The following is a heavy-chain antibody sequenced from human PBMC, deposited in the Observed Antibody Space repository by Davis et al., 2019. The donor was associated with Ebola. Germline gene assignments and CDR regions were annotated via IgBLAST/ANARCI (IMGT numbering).Heavy chain of an antibody. D-gene: IGHD2-2*01. Sequence: PGGSLRLSCAASGFTFSSYAMSWVRQAPGKGLEWVSAISGSGGSTYYADSVKGRFTISRDNSKNTLYLQMNSLRAEDTAVYYCARLDCSSTSCYDDWGQGTLVTVSS. CDR2: ISGSGGST. J-gene: IGHJ4*02. CDR3: ARLDCSSTSCYDD. V-gene: IGHV3-23*01. CDR1: GFTFSSYA.